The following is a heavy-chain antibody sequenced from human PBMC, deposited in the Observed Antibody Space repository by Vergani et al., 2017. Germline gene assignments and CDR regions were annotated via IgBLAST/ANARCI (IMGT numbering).Heavy chain of an antibody. D-gene: IGHD1-26*01. Sequence: QVQLVQSGAEVKKPGASVKVSCKVSGYTLTELSMHWVRQAPGKGREWMGGFDPEDGRTIDAQKFACRVTMTEDTATDTAYMELSRLRSEDAAVYYWATDPVGATEVWGQGTLVTVSS. J-gene: IGHJ4*02. CDR1: GYTLTELS. CDR2: FDPEDGRT. CDR3: ATDPVGATEV. V-gene: IGHV1-24*01.